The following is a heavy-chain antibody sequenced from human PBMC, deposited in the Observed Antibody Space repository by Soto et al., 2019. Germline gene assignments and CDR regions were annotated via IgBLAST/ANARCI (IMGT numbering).Heavy chain of an antibody. Sequence: QVQLVESGGGVVQPGRSLRLSCAASGFTFSSYGMHWVRQAPGKGLEWVAVIWYDGSNKYYADSVKGRFTISRDNSKNTLHLQMNSVRADETAVFSCGSRPTSYDSFDQWGQGNLVTVSS. V-gene: IGHV3-33*01. D-gene: IGHD2-2*01. CDR2: IWYDGSNK. CDR3: GSRPTSYDSFDQ. J-gene: IGHJ4*02. CDR1: GFTFSSYG.